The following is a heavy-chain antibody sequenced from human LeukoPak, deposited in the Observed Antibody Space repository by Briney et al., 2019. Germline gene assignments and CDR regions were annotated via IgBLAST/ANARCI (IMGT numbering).Heavy chain of an antibody. J-gene: IGHJ2*01. CDR3: SGSGDYWYFDL. D-gene: IGHD3-10*01. Sequence: SETLSLTCTVSGGSISSFYWSWIRQPPGKGLEWIGYFYYRGSSSYNPSLQSRVTISVDTSKNQFSLKLSSVTAADTAVYYCSGSGDYWYFDLWGRGALVTVSS. CDR2: FYYRGSS. CDR1: GGSISSFY. V-gene: IGHV4-59*08.